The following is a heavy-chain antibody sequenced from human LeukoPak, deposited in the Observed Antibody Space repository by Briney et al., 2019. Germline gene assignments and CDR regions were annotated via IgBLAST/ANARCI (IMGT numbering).Heavy chain of an antibody. CDR1: GFTFSSYE. CDR2: ISSSGSTI. CDR3: ARLSYSSGWPDY. J-gene: IGHJ4*02. Sequence: PGGSLRLSCAASGFTFSSYEMNWVRQAPGKGLEWVSYISSSGSTIYYADSVKGRFTISRDNAKNSLYLQMNSLRAEDTAVYYCARLSYSSGWPDYWGQGTLVTVSS. D-gene: IGHD6-19*01. V-gene: IGHV3-48*03.